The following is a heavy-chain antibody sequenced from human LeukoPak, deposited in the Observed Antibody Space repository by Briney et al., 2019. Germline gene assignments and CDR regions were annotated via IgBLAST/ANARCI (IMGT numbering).Heavy chain of an antibody. Sequence: SVKVSCKASGGTFSSYAISWVRQAPGQGLEWMGGIIPIFGTANYAQKFQGRVTITADESTSTAYMELSSLRSEDTAVHYCASSRSHRYFDWLFDYWGQGTLVTVSS. D-gene: IGHD3-9*01. CDR3: ASSRSHRYFDWLFDY. CDR2: IIPIFGTA. V-gene: IGHV1-69*01. CDR1: GGTFSSYA. J-gene: IGHJ4*02.